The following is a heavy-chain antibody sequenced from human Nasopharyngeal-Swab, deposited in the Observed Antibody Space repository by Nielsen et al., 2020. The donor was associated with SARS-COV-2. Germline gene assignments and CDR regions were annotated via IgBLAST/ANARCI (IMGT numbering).Heavy chain of an antibody. CDR2: INHSGST. D-gene: IGHD3-3*01. Sequence: SETLSLTCAVYGGSFSGYYWSWIRQPPGKGLEWIGEINHSGSTNYNPSLKSRVTISVDTSKNQFSLELSSVTAADTAVYYCARSRITIFGVVASFYYYYGMDVWGQGTTVTVSS. J-gene: IGHJ6*02. V-gene: IGHV4-34*01. CDR3: ARSRITIFGVVASFYYYYGMDV. CDR1: GGSFSGYY.